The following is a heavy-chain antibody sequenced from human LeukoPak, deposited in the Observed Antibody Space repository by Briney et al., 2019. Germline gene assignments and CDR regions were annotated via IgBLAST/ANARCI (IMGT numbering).Heavy chain of an antibody. CDR3: ARDLWFGELSPYNWFDP. CDR2: ISSSSSYI. V-gene: IGHV3-21*01. CDR1: GFTFSSYS. J-gene: IGHJ5*02. Sequence: GGSLRLSCAASGFTFSSYSMNWVRQAPGKGLEWVSSISSSSSYIYYADSVKGRFTISRDNAKNSLYLQMNSLRAEDTAVYYCARDLWFGELSPYNWFDPWGQGTLVTVSS. D-gene: IGHD3-10*01.